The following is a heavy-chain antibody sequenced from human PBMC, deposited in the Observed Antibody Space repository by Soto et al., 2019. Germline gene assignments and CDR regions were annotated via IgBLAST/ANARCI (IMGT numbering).Heavy chain of an antibody. V-gene: IGHV4-34*01. CDR3: ARGQPYGVHYSYGMDV. Sequence: SEPLSLTCAVYGGSFSGYYWSWIRQPPGKGLEWIGEINHSGSTNYNPSLKSRVTISVDTSKNQFSLKLSSVTAADTAVYYCARGQPYGVHYSYGMDVWGQGTTVTVSS. D-gene: IGHD3-10*01. J-gene: IGHJ6*02. CDR1: GGSFSGYY. CDR2: INHSGST.